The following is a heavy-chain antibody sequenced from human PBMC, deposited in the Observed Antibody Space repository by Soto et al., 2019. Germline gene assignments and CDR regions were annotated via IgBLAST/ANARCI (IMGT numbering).Heavy chain of an antibody. CDR2: ISYDGSNK. D-gene: IGHD3-3*01. Sequence: GGSLRLSCAASGFPFSSYGMHWVRQAPGKGLEWVAVISYDGSNKYYADSVKGRFTISRDNSKNTLYLQMNSLRAEDTAVYYCAKDHIPDFWSGYSVYFDYWGQGTLVTVSS. V-gene: IGHV3-30*18. J-gene: IGHJ4*02. CDR1: GFPFSSYG. CDR3: AKDHIPDFWSGYSVYFDY.